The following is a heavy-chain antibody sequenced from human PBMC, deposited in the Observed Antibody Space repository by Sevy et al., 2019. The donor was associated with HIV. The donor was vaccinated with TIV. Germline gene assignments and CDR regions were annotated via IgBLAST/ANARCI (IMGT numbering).Heavy chain of an antibody. CDR3: ARGGYYYDNAAYYALDS. D-gene: IGHD3-22*01. J-gene: IGHJ4*02. CDR2: IWSDGAYQ. Sequence: GGSLRLSCAATGFTFSNYAMHWVRQAPGKGMEWVAIIWSDGAYQCHGDSVKGRFTISRDNSKNTLYLQMNNVRVEDTAVYYCARGGYYYDNAAYYALDSWGQGTLVTVSS. CDR1: GFTFSNYA. V-gene: IGHV3-33*01.